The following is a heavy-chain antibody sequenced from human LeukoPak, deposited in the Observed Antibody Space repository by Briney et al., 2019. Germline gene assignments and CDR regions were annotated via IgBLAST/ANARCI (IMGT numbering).Heavy chain of an antibody. Sequence: GASVKVSCKASGGTFSSYAISWVRQAPGQGLEWMGGVIPIFGTANYAQKFQGRVTITTDESTSTAYMELSSLRSEDTAVYYCARGHRGSYYPTYFDYWGQGTLVTVSS. J-gene: IGHJ4*02. V-gene: IGHV1-69*05. CDR1: GGTFSSYA. CDR3: ARGHRGSYYPTYFDY. D-gene: IGHD1-26*01. CDR2: VIPIFGTA.